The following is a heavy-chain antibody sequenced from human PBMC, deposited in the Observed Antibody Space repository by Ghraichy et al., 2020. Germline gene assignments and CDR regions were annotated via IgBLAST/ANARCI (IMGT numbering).Heavy chain of an antibody. CDR3: VKDETVMVISPEH. D-gene: IGHD2-8*01. V-gene: IGHV3-23*01. J-gene: IGHJ1*01. CDR2: ISAHGGST. Sequence: GTLNISCAASGFAFSSHGMSWVRQASGKGLEWVSGISAHGGSTYYADSVNGRFIISSDNSESTLYLQMNSLRAEDTAVYHCVKDETVMVISPEHWCPGTLVTVSS. CDR1: GFAFSSHG.